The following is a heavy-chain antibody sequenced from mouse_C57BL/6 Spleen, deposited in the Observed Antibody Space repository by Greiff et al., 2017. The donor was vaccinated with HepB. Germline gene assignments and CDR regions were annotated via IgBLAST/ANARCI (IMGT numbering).Heavy chain of an antibody. D-gene: IGHD1-1*01. Sequence: DVHLVESEGGLVQPGSSMKLSCTASGFTFSDYYMAWVRQVPEKGLEWVANINYDGSSTYYLDSLKSRFIISRDNAKNILYLQMSSLKSEDTATYYCARDQPSYYGSSHEGFAYWGQGTLVTVSA. J-gene: IGHJ3*01. CDR3: ARDQPSYYGSSHEGFAY. CDR2: INYDGSST. CDR1: GFTFSDYY. V-gene: IGHV5-16*01.